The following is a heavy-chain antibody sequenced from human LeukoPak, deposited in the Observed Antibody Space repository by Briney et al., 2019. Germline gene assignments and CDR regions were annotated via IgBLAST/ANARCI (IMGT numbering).Heavy chain of an antibody. CDR3: EKDLSTDCSSTSCYTEGLDY. D-gene: IGHD2-2*02. V-gene: IGHV3-30*02. Sequence: GGSLRLSCAASGFTFSSYWMSWVRQAPGKGLEWVAFIRYDGSNKYYADSVKGRFTISRDNSKNTLYLQMNSLRAEDTAVYYCEKDLSTDCSSTSCYTEGLDYWGQGTLVTVSS. J-gene: IGHJ4*02. CDR2: IRYDGSNK. CDR1: GFTFSSYW.